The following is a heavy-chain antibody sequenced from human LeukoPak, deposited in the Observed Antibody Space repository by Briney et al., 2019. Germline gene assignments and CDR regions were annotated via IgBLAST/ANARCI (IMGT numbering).Heavy chain of an antibody. CDR1: GGSFSGYY. D-gene: IGHD3-22*01. CDR2: INHSGST. V-gene: IGHV4-34*01. J-gene: IGHJ4*02. CDR3: ARGYDSSGYYYDY. Sequence: SEALSLTCAVYGGSFSGYYWSWIRQPPGKGLEWIGEINHSGSTNYNPSLKSRVTISVDTSKNQFSLKLSSVTAADTAVYYCARGYDSSGYYYDYWGQGTLVTVSS.